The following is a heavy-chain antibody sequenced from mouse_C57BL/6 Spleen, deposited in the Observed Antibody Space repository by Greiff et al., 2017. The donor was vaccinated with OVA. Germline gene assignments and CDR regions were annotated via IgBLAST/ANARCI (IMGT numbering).Heavy chain of an antibody. CDR1: GYTFTSYW. CDR3: ARDYGSSYRNYFDY. J-gene: IGHJ2*01. D-gene: IGHD1-1*01. V-gene: IGHV1-69*01. CDR2: IDPSDSYT. Sequence: QVQLQQPGAELVMPGASVKLSCKASGYTFTSYWMHWVKPRPGQGLEWIGEIDPSDSYTNYNQKFKGKSTLTVDKSSSTAYMQLSSLTSEDSAVYYCARDYGSSYRNYFDYWGQGTTLTVSS.